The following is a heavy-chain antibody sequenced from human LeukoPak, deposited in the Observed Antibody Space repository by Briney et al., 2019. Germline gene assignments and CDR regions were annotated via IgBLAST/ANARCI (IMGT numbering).Heavy chain of an antibody. Sequence: VASVKVSCKASGYTFTSYGISWVRQAPGQGLEWMGWISAYNGNTNYAQKLQGRVTMTTDTSTSTAYMELRSLRSDDTAVYYCARDYVHYYDSSGYVDYWGQGTLVTVSS. CDR2: ISAYNGNT. J-gene: IGHJ4*02. D-gene: IGHD3-22*01. CDR3: ARDYVHYYDSSGYVDY. CDR1: GYTFTSYG. V-gene: IGHV1-18*01.